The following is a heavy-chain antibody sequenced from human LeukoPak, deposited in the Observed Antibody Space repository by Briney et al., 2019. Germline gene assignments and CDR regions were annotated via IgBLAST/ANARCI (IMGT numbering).Heavy chain of an antibody. V-gene: IGHV4-4*07. D-gene: IGHD6-13*01. CDR3: ARRISSSWYPYYFDY. CDR1: GVSISSYY. CDR2: IYYSGST. Sequence: PSETLSLTCTVSGVSISSYYWSWIRQPAGKGLEWIGSIYYSGSTYYNPSLKSRVTISVDTSKNQFSLKLSSVTAADTAVYYCARRISSSWYPYYFDYWGQGTLVTVSS. J-gene: IGHJ4*02.